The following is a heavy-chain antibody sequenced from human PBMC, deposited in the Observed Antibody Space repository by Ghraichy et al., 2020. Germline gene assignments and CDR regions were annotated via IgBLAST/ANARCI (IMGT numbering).Heavy chain of an antibody. Sequence: GGSLRLSCAASGFTFSSYAMSWVRQAPGKGLEWVSAISGSGGSTYYADSVKGRFTISRDNSKNTLYLQMNSLRAEDTAVYYCAKQGYYYDSSGYYYGEGYFDYWGQGTLVTVSS. CDR2: ISGSGGST. CDR3: AKQGYYYDSSGYYYGEGYFDY. J-gene: IGHJ4*02. CDR1: GFTFSSYA. V-gene: IGHV3-23*01. D-gene: IGHD3-22*01.